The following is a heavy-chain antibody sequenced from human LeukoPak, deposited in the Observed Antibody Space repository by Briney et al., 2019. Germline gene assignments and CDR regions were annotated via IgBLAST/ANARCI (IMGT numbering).Heavy chain of an antibody. V-gene: IGHV3-23*01. CDR1: EFSAGSNY. CDR2: ISGSVGST. J-gene: IGHJ4*02. Sequence: GRSLRLSCAASEFSAGSNYMTWVRQAPGKGLEWVSAISGSVGSTYYADSVKGRFTISRDNSKNTLYLQMNSLRDEDTAVYYCAKFEFGFWGQGTLVTVSS. CDR3: AKFEFGF. D-gene: IGHD3-16*01.